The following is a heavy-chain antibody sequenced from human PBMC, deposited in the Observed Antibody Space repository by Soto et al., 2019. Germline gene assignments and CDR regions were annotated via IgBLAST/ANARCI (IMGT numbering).Heavy chain of an antibody. J-gene: IGHJ4*02. CDR3: ARGGNYGSGSYSDYFDY. Sequence: ASVKVSCKASGYTFTSYAMHWVRQAPGQRLEWMGWINAGNGNTKYSQKFQGRVTITRDTSASTAYMELSSLRSEDTAVYYCARGGNYGSGSYSDYFDYWGQGTLVTVSS. CDR2: INAGNGNT. D-gene: IGHD3-10*01. CDR1: GYTFTSYA. V-gene: IGHV1-3*01.